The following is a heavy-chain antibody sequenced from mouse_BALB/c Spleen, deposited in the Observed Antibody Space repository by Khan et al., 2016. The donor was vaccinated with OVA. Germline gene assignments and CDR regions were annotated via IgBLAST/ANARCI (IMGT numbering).Heavy chain of an antibody. CDR3: APVGNYYVSFAY. J-gene: IGHJ3*01. CDR1: GYTFTSYV. Sequence: EVQLVESGPELVKPGASVKMSCKASGYTFTSYVMNWVKQKPGLGLEWIGYIYPFNDDTKYNEKFKGKATLTSDKSYSTAYLELSSLNSEDSAVYYCAPVGNYYVSFAYWGQGALVTVSA. CDR2: IYPFNDDT. D-gene: IGHD1-1*01. V-gene: IGHV1S136*01.